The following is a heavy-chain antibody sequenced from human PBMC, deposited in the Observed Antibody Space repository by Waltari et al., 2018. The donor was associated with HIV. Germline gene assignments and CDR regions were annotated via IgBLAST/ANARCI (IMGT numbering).Heavy chain of an antibody. CDR3: AKDRSGNYYNPWFDP. J-gene: IGHJ5*02. D-gene: IGHD3-10*01. V-gene: IGHV3-9*02. CDR1: GFTSDDTD. Sequence: DVLLVESGGGLVQSGGSLGLSRAPAGFTSDDTDSHWLRQVPGKGLEWVSGISWNGGGIGYADSVKGRFTISRDNAKNSLYLQMNSLRAEDTAMYYCAKDRSGNYYNPWFDPWGQGTLVTVSS. CDR2: ISWNGGGI.